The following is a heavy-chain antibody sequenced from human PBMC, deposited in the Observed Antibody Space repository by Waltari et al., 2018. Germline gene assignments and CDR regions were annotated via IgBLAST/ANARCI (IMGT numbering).Heavy chain of an antibody. V-gene: IGHV3-13*01. D-gene: IGHD2-15*01. CDR3: ATISSVAIH. CDR2: ISSTGDT. Sequence: EVQLVESGGGLVQPGGSLNLSCAASGLPFSSNDLHWVRQATGKGLEWVSAISSTGDTYYAASVRGRFTISRENAQRSVYLQMNSLRAGDTALYYCATISSVAIHWGQGTTVTVSS. CDR1: GLPFSSND. J-gene: IGHJ6*02.